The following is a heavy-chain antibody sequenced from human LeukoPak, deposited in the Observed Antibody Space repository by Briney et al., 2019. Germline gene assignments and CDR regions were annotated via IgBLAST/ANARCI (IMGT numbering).Heavy chain of an antibody. Sequence: PGGSLRLSCAVSGFTFSSYSMNWVRQAPGKGLEWVSYISSSSSTIYYADSVKGRFTITRDNAKNSLYLQMNSLRAEDRAVYYCARGFQLEWTDDWGQGTLVTVSS. V-gene: IGHV3-48*01. CDR2: ISSSSSTI. D-gene: IGHD1-1*01. CDR3: ARGFQLEWTDD. J-gene: IGHJ4*02. CDR1: GFTFSSYS.